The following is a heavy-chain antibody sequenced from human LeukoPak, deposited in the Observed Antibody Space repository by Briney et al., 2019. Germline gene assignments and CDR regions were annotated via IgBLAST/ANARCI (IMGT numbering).Heavy chain of an antibody. J-gene: IGHJ4*02. D-gene: IGHD5-12*01. CDR3: AKDMQTWPRFPDY. CDR2: ISYDGSNK. V-gene: IGHV3-30*18. Sequence: GRSLRLSCAASGFTFSSYGMHWVRQAPGKGLEWVAVISYDGSNKYYADSVKGRFTISRDNPKNTLYLQMNGLRVEDTAVYYCAKDMQTWPRFPDYWGQGTLVTVSS. CDR1: GFTFSSYG.